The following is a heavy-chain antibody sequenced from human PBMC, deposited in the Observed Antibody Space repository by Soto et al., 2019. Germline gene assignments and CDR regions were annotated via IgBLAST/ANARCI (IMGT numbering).Heavy chain of an antibody. CDR2: IYYSGST. D-gene: IGHD2-15*01. V-gene: IGHV4-30-4*01. Sequence: SETLSLTCTVSGGSISSGDYYWSWLRQPPGKGLEWIGYIYYSGSTYYNPSLKSRVTISVDTSKNQFSLKLSSVTAADTAVYYCAREARVVVVAATRYDYYYGMDVWGQGTTVTVSS. CDR3: AREARVVVVAATRYDYYYGMDV. CDR1: GGSISSGDYY. J-gene: IGHJ6*02.